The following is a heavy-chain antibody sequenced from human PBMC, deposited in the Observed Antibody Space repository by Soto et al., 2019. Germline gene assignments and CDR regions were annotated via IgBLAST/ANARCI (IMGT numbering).Heavy chain of an antibody. CDR2: IYPGDSDT. J-gene: IGHJ4*02. Sequence: PGESLKISCKGYGYSFTNYWIGWVRQMSGKGLEWMGIIYPGDSDTRYSPSSQGQVTISADKSINTAYLQWSRLKASDTAMYYCARLSSGSFDSWGQGTLVTVS. V-gene: IGHV5-51*01. D-gene: IGHD3-22*01. CDR1: GYSFTNYW. CDR3: ARLSSGSFDS.